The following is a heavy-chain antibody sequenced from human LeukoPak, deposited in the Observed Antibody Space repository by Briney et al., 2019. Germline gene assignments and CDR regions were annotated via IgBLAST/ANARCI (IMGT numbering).Heavy chain of an antibody. D-gene: IGHD6-19*01. V-gene: IGHV3-66*01. CDR2: FYIGGST. CDR1: GFNVSNNY. CDR3: ARGLAGED. J-gene: IGHJ4*02. Sequence: PGGSLRLSCAASGFNVSNNYMSWVRQAPGKGLEWVSVFYIGGSTYYADSVKGRFTISRDNSKNTLYLQMNSLRGEDTAVYYCARGLAGEDWGQGTLVTVSS.